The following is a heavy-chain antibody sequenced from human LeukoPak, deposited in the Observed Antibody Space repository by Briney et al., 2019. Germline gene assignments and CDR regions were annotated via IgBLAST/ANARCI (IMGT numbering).Heavy chain of an antibody. Sequence: GRSLRLSCAASGFTFSSYSMNWVRQAPGRGLEWVSYISTSSSTIYYADSVKGRFTISRDNAKNSLYLQMNSLRDEDTAVYYCARDHYDTSGFSTYYFDYWGQGTLVTVSS. D-gene: IGHD3-22*01. CDR2: ISTSSSTI. CDR1: GFTFSSYS. V-gene: IGHV3-48*02. CDR3: ARDHYDTSGFSTYYFDY. J-gene: IGHJ4*02.